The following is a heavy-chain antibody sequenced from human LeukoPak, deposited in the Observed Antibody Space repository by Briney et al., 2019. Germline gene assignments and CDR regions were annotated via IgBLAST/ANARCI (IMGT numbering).Heavy chain of an antibody. V-gene: IGHV4-39*01. Sequence: PSETLSLTCTVSGGSISSSSYYWGWIRQPPGKGLEWIGSIYYSGSTYYNPSLKSRVTISVDTSKNQFSLKLSSVTAADTAVYYCARHELSSSGYILPWGQGTLVTVSS. D-gene: IGHD6-19*01. J-gene: IGHJ5*02. CDR1: GGSISSSSYY. CDR3: ARHELSSSGYILP. CDR2: IYYSGST.